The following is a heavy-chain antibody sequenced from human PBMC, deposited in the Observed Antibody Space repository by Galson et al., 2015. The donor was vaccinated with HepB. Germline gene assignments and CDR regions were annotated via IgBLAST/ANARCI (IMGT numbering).Heavy chain of an antibody. Sequence: SLRLSCAASGFTFSNAWMSWVRQAPGKGLEWVGRIKSNTDGGTTDYAAPVKGRFTISRDDSKNTLYLQMNSLKTEDTAVYYCTTESDALPDIVVVPASWGQGTLVTVAS. CDR2: IKSNTDGGTT. CDR3: TTESDALPDIVVVPAS. V-gene: IGHV3-15*01. J-gene: IGHJ5*02. CDR1: GFTFSNAW. D-gene: IGHD2-2*01.